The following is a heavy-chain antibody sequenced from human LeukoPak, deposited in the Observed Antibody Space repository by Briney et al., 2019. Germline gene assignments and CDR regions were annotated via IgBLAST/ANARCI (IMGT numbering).Heavy chain of an antibody. CDR2: IYYSGST. CDR3: ARTTVTNGGYYFDY. D-gene: IGHD4-17*01. Sequence: SETLSLTCTVSGGSISSSSYYWGWIRQPPGKGLEWIGSIYYSGSTYYNPSLKSRVTISVDTSKNQFSLKLSSVTAADTAVYYCARTTVTNGGYYFDYWGQGTLVTVSS. J-gene: IGHJ4*02. CDR1: GGSISSSSYY. V-gene: IGHV4-39*01.